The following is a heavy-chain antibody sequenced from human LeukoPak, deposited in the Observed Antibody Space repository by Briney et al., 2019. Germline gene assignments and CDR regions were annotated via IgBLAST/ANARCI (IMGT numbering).Heavy chain of an antibody. CDR3: AREGIAEEALQH. V-gene: IGHV3-30*04. CDR1: GFTFSSYA. Sequence: GGSLRLSCAASGFTFSSYAMHWVRQAPGKGLEWVAVISYDGSNKYYADSVKGRFTISRDNSKNTLYLQMNSLRAEDTAVYYCAREGIAEEALQHWGQGTLVTVSS. D-gene: IGHD6-13*01. CDR2: ISYDGSNK. J-gene: IGHJ1*01.